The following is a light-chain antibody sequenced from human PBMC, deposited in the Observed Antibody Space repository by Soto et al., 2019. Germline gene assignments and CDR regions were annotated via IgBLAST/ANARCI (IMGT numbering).Light chain of an antibody. CDR2: AAS. CDR3: QQSYITPPIT. CDR1: QSVSRY. J-gene: IGKJ5*01. V-gene: IGKV1-39*01. Sequence: IQLTQSPSSLSALVGDRVTITCRASQSVSRYLNWYQHKPGKAPKLLINAASNLRSGVPSRFSGSGSGSDFTLTIDGLQPEDFAVYYCQQSYITPPITFGQGTRLEIK.